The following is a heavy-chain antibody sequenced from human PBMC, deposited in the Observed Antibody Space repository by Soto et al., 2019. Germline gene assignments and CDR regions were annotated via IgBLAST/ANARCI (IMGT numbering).Heavy chain of an antibody. CDR2: INPNSGGT. D-gene: IGHD1-1*01. J-gene: IGHJ4*02. Sequence: QVQLVQSGAEVKKPGSSVKVSCKASGGTFSSYAISWVRQAPGQGLEWMGWINPNSGGTNYAQKFQGRVTMTRDTSISTAYMELSRLRSDDTAVYYCARDRRGVEYYFDYWGQGTLVTVSS. CDR1: GGTFSSYA. CDR3: ARDRRGVEYYFDY. V-gene: IGHV1-2*02.